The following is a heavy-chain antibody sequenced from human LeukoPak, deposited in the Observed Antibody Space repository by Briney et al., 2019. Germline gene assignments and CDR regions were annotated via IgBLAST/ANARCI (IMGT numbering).Heavy chain of an antibody. CDR3: ARESAIVVVVNYYYYMDV. Sequence: GGSLRLSCAASGFTFSSYGMHWVRQAPGKGLEWVAFIRYDGSNKYYADSVKGRFTISRDNSKNTLYLHVNSLKPEDTAVYYCARESAIVVVVNYYYYMDVWGKGTTVTISS. CDR2: IRYDGSNK. D-gene: IGHD2-21*01. J-gene: IGHJ6*03. V-gene: IGHV3-30*02. CDR1: GFTFSSYG.